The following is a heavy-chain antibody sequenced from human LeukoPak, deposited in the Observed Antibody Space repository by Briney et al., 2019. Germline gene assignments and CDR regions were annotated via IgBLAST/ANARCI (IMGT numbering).Heavy chain of an antibody. CDR2: INPSGDST. CDR3: ARPGYSYGYFDY. D-gene: IGHD5-18*01. Sequence: GASVKVSCKASGYTFTSYYMNWVRLVPGQGLEWMGIINPSGDSTNYAQKFQGRVTMTRDTSTSTVYMELSSLRSEDTAVYYCARPGYSYGYFDYWGQGTLVTVSS. CDR1: GYTFTSYY. J-gene: IGHJ4*02. V-gene: IGHV1-46*01.